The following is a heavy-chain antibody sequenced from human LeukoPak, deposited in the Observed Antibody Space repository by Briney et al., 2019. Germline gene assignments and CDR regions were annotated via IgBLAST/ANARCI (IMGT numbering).Heavy chain of an antibody. D-gene: IGHD6-19*01. J-gene: IGHJ4*02. CDR2: INHSGST. Sequence: SETLSLTCAVYGGSFSGYYWSWIRQPPGKGLEWIGEINHSGSTNYNPSLKSRVTISVDTSKNQFSLKLSSVTAADTAVYYCARHRRGYSSAYFDYWGQGTLVTVSS. V-gene: IGHV4-34*01. CDR3: ARHRRGYSSAYFDY. CDR1: GGSFSGYY.